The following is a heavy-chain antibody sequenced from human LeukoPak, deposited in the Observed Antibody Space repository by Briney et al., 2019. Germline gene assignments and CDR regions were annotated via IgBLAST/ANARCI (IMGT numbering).Heavy chain of an antibody. CDR2: INHSGST. CDR1: GGSFSGYY. CDR3: ASGGYCSSTSCYPNWFDP. J-gene: IGHJ5*02. D-gene: IGHD2-2*01. Sequence: SETLSLTCAVYGGSFSGYYWSWIRQPPGKGLEWIGEINHSGSTNYNPSLKSRVTISVDTSKNQFSLKLSSVTAADTAVYYCASGGYCSSTSCYPNWFDPWGQGTLVTVSS. V-gene: IGHV4-34*01.